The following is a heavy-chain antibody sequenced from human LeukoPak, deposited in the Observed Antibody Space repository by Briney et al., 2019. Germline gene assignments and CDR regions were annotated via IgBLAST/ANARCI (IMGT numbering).Heavy chain of an antibody. V-gene: IGHV6-1*01. Sequence: SQTLSLTCAISGDSVSSNSAAWNWIRQSPSRGLEWLGRTYYRSKWYNDYAVSVKSRITINPDTSKNQFSLQLNSVTPGDTAVYYCARDPSSGWPIVDAFDIWGQGTMVTVSS. CDR1: GDSVSSNSAA. CDR3: ARDPSSGWPIVDAFDI. CDR2: TYYRSKWYN. D-gene: IGHD6-19*01. J-gene: IGHJ3*02.